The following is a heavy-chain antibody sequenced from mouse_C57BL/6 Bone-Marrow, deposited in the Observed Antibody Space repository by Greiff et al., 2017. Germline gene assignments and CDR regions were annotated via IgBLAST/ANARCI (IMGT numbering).Heavy chain of an antibody. Sequence: QVQLKQSGAELVKPGASVKMSCTASGYTFTTSPIEWMTQHHGKSLKWIGNFHPYNDDTKYNEKFTCKATLTVEKSSSTVYLELSRLTSDASAVYYCARGDYDYDGYFDVWGTGTTVTVSS. CDR2: FHPYNDDT. CDR1: GYTFTTSP. CDR3: ARGDYDYDGYFDV. D-gene: IGHD2-4*01. J-gene: IGHJ1*03. V-gene: IGHV1-47*01.